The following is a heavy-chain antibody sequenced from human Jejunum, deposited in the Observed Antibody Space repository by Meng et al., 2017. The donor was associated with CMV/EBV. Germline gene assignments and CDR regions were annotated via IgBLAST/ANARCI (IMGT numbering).Heavy chain of an antibody. CDR3: AGGYSRGMDV. D-gene: IGHD2-2*03. V-gene: IGHV3-21*01. CDR2: IGSGSIYI. CDR1: GFTFTTYS. J-gene: IGHJ6*02. Sequence: SCAASGFTFTTYSMNWVRQAPGKGLEWVSSIGSGSIYIFYADSVKGRFTISRDNAKNSLYLQMNSLRAEDTAVYYCAGGYSRGMDVWGQGTTVTVSS.